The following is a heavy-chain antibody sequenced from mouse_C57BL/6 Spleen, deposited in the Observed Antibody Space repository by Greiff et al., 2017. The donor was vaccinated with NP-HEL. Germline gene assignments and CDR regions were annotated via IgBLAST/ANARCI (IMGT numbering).Heavy chain of an antibody. CDR1: GYTFTSYW. D-gene: IGHD4-1*01. CDR2: IDPSDSYT. V-gene: IGHV1-59*01. CDR3: ATLTSYYYAMDY. J-gene: IGHJ4*01. Sequence: VQLQQPGAELVRPGTSVKLSCKASGYTFTSYWMHWVKQRPGQGLEWIGVIDPSDSYTNYNQKFKGKATLTVDTSSSTAYMQLSSLTSEDSAVYYCATLTSYYYAMDYWGQGTSVTVSS.